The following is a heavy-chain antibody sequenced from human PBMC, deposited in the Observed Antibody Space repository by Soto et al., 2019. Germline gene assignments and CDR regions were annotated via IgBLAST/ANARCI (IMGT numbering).Heavy chain of an antibody. D-gene: IGHD1-1*01. V-gene: IGHV4-30-2*06. Sequence: PSETLSLTCSVSGGSINSGRSSWNWIRQSPGKGLEWIAYIYHSGSTYYNPSLKSRVTISVDRSENQFSLKLTPVTAPDTAVYYCVRESTTSGPNWFDTWGPGILVTVSS. J-gene: IGHJ5*02. CDR1: GGSINSGRSS. CDR2: IYHSGST. CDR3: VRESTTSGPNWFDT.